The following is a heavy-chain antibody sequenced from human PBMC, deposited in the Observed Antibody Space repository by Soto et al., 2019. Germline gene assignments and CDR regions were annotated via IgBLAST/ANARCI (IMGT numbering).Heavy chain of an antibody. J-gene: IGHJ6*02. D-gene: IGHD4-17*01. V-gene: IGHV1-18*01. CDR2: ISAYHGNT. CDR1: GYTFTSYG. Sequence: QVQLVQSGAEVKKPGASVKVSCKASGYTFTSYGISWVRQAPGQGLEWMGWISAYHGNTNYAQKLHGRVTMTTDTSTSTAYMELRSLRADDTAMYYCARDHYGDYELGGTVVDVLGQVTTVTVSS. CDR3: ARDHYGDYELGGTVVDV.